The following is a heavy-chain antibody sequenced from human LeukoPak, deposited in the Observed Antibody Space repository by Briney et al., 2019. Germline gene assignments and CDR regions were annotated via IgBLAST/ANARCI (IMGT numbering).Heavy chain of an antibody. D-gene: IGHD3-10*01. J-gene: IGHJ5*02. CDR2: IHSSGNT. Sequence: KPSETLSLTCTVYGGSISNNNYYWGWVRQSPGKGLEWIGSIHSSGNTYYDPSLRSRITISVHTSNTKLSLELTSVTAADTAVYYGGRQGWFGESLPLAFDPWGQGTLVTVSS. CDR3: GRQGWFGESLPLAFDP. CDR1: GGSISNNNYY. V-gene: IGHV4-39*01.